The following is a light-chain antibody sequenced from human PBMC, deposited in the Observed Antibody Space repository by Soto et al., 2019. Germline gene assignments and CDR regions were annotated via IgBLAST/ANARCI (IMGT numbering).Light chain of an antibody. CDR2: AAS. CDR1: QGISSY. V-gene: IGKV1-9*01. CDR3: QQLNSYPPWT. Sequence: IQLTQSPSFLSASVGDRVTITCRASQGISSYLAWYQQKPGKAPKLLIYAASTLQSGVPSRFSGSGSGTEFTLTISSLQPEDFATYYCQQLNSYPPWTFGQGTKVGIK. J-gene: IGKJ1*01.